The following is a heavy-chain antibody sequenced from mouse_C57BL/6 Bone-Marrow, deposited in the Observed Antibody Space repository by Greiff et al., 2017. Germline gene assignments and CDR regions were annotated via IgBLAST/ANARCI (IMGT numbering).Heavy chain of an antibody. CDR1: GYTFTSYW. CDR2: IDPNSGGT. D-gene: IGHD2-5*01. V-gene: IGHV1-72*01. CDR3: ASPYYSTLYDAMDY. J-gene: IGHJ4*01. Sequence: QVQLQQPGAELVKPGASVKLSCKASGYTFTSYWMHWVKQRPGRGLEWIGRIDPNSGGTKYNEKFKSKATLTVDKPSSTAYMQLSRLTSEDSAVXVCASPYYSTLYDAMDYWGQGTSVTVSS.